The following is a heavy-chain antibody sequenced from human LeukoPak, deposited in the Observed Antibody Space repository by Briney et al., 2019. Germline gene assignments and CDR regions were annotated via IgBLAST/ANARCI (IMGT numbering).Heavy chain of an antibody. J-gene: IGHJ5*02. V-gene: IGHV4-34*01. CDR1: GGSFSTYY. D-gene: IGHD2-15*01. CDR2: INHSGST. Sequence: PSETLSLTCTVSGGSFSTYYWSWIRQPPGKGLEWIGEINHSGSTNYNPSLKSRVTISVDTSKNQFSLKLNSVTAADTAVYYCARGRSDIVVVVAAPGRSFDPWGQGTLVTVSS. CDR3: ARGRSDIVVVVAAPGRSFDP.